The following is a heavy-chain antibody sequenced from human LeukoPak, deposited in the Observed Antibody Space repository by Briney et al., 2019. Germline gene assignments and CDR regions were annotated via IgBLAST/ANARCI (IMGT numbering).Heavy chain of an antibody. CDR1: GFTFSNAW. CDR3: TTRIMITFRGVIVIPQRLDY. V-gene: IGHV3-15*01. CDR2: IKSKTDCGTT. Sequence: PGGSLRLSCAASGFTFSNAWMSWVRQAPGKGLEWDARIKSKTDCGTTAYAAPVKGRFTISRDAYKNSQYIQMNTLKKVDTTVYYCTTRIMITFRGVIVIPQRLDYWGQGTLVTVSS. J-gene: IGHJ4*02. D-gene: IGHD3-16*02.